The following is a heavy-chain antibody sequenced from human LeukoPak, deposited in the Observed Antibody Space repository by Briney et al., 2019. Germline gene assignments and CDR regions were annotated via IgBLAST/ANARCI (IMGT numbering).Heavy chain of an antibody. V-gene: IGHV1-2*02. J-gene: IGHJ5*02. D-gene: IGHD4-17*01. CDR2: INPDSGDT. Sequence: ASVKVSCKASGYTFTGYYMHWLRQAPGQGLEWMGWINPDSGDTNSAQKFQGRVTMTRDTSISTAYMELSRLRPDDTAVYYCARGYGDYSGNWFDPWGQGTLVTASS. CDR3: ARGYGDYSGNWFDP. CDR1: GYTFTGYY.